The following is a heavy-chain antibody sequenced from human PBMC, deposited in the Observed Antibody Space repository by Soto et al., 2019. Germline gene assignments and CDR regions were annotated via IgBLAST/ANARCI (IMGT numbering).Heavy chain of an antibody. CDR1: GFTFSSYA. D-gene: IGHD5-12*01. CDR2: ISGSGGST. Sequence: GGSLRLSCAASGFTFSSYAMSWVRQAPGKGLEWVSAISGSGGSTYYADSVKGRFTISRDNSKNTLYLQMNSLRAEDTAVYYCAKDRYGGYAWERPHFDYWGQGTLVTVSS. V-gene: IGHV3-23*01. J-gene: IGHJ4*02. CDR3: AKDRYGGYAWERPHFDY.